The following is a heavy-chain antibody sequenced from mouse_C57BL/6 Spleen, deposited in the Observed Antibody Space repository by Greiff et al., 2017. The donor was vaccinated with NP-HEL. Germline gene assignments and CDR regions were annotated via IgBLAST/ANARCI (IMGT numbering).Heavy chain of an antibody. Sequence: QVQLKQSGPELVKPGASVKISCKASGYAFSSSWMNWVKQRPGKGLEWIGRIYPGDGDTNYNGKFKGKATLTADKSSSTAYMQLSSLTSEDSAVYFCARRGGSSGRGEAMDYWGQGTSVTVSS. CDR3: ARRGGSSGRGEAMDY. J-gene: IGHJ4*01. D-gene: IGHD3-2*02. V-gene: IGHV1-82*01. CDR2: IYPGDGDT. CDR1: GYAFSSSW.